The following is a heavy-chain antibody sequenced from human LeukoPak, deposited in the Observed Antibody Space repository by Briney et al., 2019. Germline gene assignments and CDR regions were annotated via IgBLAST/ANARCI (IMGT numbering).Heavy chain of an antibody. CDR1: AGSFSGYY. CDR2: INHSGST. J-gene: IGHJ4*02. D-gene: IGHD6-13*01. V-gene: IGHV4-34*01. Sequence: SETLSLTCAVHAGSFSGYYWSWIRQPPGKGLEWIGEINHSGSTNYNPSLKSRVGISVDTSKNQFSLKRSSVTAADTAVYYCARRSPGIAAAGTRPGIDYWGQGTLVTVSS. CDR3: ARRSPGIAAAGTRPGIDY.